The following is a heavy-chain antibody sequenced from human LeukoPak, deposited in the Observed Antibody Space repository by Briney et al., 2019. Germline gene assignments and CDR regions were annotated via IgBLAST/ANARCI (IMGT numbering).Heavy chain of an antibody. CDR1: GFTFSSYA. V-gene: IGHV3-23*01. J-gene: IGHJ4*02. Sequence: GGSLRLSCAASGFTFSSYAMSWVRQAPGKGLEWVSVTSGSGGTTYYADSVKGRFTISRDNTKNTLYLQMNSLRDEDTAVYYCARIGMGLHGSGSYYDPIDYWGQGTLVTVSS. CDR3: ARIGMGLHGSGSYYDPIDY. D-gene: IGHD3-10*01. CDR2: TSGSGGTT.